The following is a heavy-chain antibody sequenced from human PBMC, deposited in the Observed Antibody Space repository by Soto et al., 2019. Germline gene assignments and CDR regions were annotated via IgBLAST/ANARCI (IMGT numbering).Heavy chain of an antibody. V-gene: IGHV5-51*01. CDR1: GYSFTSYW. CDR3: ARPIVATTDAFDI. J-gene: IGHJ3*02. D-gene: IGHD5-12*01. Sequence: GESLKISCKGSGYSFTSYWIGWVRQMPGKGLDWMGIIYPGDSDTRYSPSFQGQVTISADKSISTAYLQWSSLKASDTAMYYCARPIVATTDAFDIWGQGTMVTVSS. CDR2: IYPGDSDT.